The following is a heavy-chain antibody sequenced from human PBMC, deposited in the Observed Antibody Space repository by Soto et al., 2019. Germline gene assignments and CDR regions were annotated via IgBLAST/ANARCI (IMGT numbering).Heavy chain of an antibody. CDR1: GFTFSSYA. CDR2: ISGSGGST. V-gene: IGHV3-23*01. Sequence: EVQLLESGGGLVQPGGSLRLSCAASGFTFSSYAMSWVRQAPGKGLEWVSAISGSGGSTYYADSVKGRFTNSRDNSKNTMYLQMNNLGAEDTAVYYCAKDASSNGSSIAARPYYYYMDVWGEGTTVTVSS. D-gene: IGHD6-6*01. CDR3: AKDASSNGSSIAARPYYYYMDV. J-gene: IGHJ6*03.